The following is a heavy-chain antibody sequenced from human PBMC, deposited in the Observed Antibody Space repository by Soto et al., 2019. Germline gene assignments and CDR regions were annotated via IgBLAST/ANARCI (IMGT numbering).Heavy chain of an antibody. CDR2: IYHSGTT. CDR3: ATMNGDYGWVDP. D-gene: IGHD4-17*01. Sequence: SETLSLTCTLSGGSTKFYYWSWIRQSPGKGLEWIGYIYHSGTTNYNPSLKCRVTISIETSKNQFSLELNSITAADAAVYYCATMNGDYGWVDPWGQGTLVTVSS. V-gene: IGHV4-59*01. CDR1: GGSTKFYY. J-gene: IGHJ5*02.